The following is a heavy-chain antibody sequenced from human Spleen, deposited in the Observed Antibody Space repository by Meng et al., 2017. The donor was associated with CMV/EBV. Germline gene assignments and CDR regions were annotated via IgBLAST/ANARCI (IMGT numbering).Heavy chain of an antibody. Sequence: GESLKISCEASGYSFTTYWLGWVRQMPGKGLEWMGIIYPGDSDTRYNPSFQGQVTISADRSITTAYLQWSSLQASDTAMFYCVRRSGQWLPDYWGQGTLVTVSS. CDR3: VRRSGQWLPDY. V-gene: IGHV5-51*01. CDR2: IYPGDSDT. D-gene: IGHD6-19*01. CDR1: GYSFTTYW. J-gene: IGHJ4*02.